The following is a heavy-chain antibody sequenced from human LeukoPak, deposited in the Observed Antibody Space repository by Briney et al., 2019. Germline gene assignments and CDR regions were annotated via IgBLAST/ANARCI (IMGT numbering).Heavy chain of an antibody. Sequence: PGGSLRLSCAASGFTLSSYGMSWVRQAPGKGLEWVSAISGSGGSTYYADSVKGRFTISRDNSKNTLYLQMNSLRAEDTAVYYCAKGRVEDFWSGRAPLDYWGQGTLVTVSS. J-gene: IGHJ4*02. CDR1: GFTLSSYG. V-gene: IGHV3-23*01. D-gene: IGHD3-3*01. CDR2: ISGSGGST. CDR3: AKGRVEDFWSGRAPLDY.